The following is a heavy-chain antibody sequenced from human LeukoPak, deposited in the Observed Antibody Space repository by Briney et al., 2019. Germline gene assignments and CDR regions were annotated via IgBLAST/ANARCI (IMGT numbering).Heavy chain of an antibody. CDR1: GDSISYFY. Sequence: SETLSLTCSVSGDSISYFYWSWIRQAAGKGLEWIGRISGSGSTDYNASLKSRVTISVDTSKNQFSLRMSSVTAADTAVYYCARETIDITIIEVVRMGDAFDIWGQGTMVAVSS. V-gene: IGHV4-4*07. CDR3: ARETIDITIIEVVRMGDAFDI. D-gene: IGHD3-22*01. J-gene: IGHJ3*02. CDR2: ISGSGST.